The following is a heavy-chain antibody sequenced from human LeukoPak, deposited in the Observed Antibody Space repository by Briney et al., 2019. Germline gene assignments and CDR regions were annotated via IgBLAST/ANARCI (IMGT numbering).Heavy chain of an antibody. J-gene: IGHJ4*02. CDR2: IRSDASYR. CDR1: GFTFTNSW. CDR3: ADLGYSD. D-gene: IGHD5-18*01. V-gene: IGHV3-7*01. Sequence: PGGSLGLSCTASGFTFTNSWMSWVRLAPGKGLEWVATIRSDASYRHYADSVRGRFTISRDNAKSSLYLEMNTLRVDDTAVYYCADLGYSDCGQGTLVTVSS.